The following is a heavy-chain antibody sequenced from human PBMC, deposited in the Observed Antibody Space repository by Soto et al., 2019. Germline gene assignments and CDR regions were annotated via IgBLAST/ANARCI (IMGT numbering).Heavy chain of an antibody. Sequence: SETLSLTCTVSDGSISSGSYYWSWIRQHPGKGLEWIGYIYYSGSTYYNPSLKSRVSISIDTSQNHFSLRLSSVTAADTAVYYCARDKVRSRSLHYYYGMDVWGEGTTVTVS. CDR2: IYYSGST. V-gene: IGHV4-31*03. CDR1: DGSISSGSYY. CDR3: ARDKVRSRSLHYYYGMDV. J-gene: IGHJ6*02. D-gene: IGHD6-6*01.